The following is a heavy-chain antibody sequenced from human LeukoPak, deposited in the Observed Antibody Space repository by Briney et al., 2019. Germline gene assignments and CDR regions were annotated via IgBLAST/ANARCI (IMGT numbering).Heavy chain of an antibody. J-gene: IGHJ4*02. D-gene: IGHD6-13*01. V-gene: IGHV3-48*01. Sequence: PGGSLRLSCAASGFSFNNYTMNWVRQAPGKGLEWLSHIRSSTNTIYYADSVKGRFTISRDNAKNSLYLQMNSLRAEDTAVYYCARDTKAAAGRFDYWGQGTPVTVSS. CDR2: IRSSTNTI. CDR1: GFSFNNYT. CDR3: ARDTKAAAGRFDY.